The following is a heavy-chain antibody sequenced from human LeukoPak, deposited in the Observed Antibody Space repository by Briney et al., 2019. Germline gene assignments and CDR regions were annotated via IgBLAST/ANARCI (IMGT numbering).Heavy chain of an antibody. CDR1: GGSISSGDYY. V-gene: IGHV4-61*08. Sequence: PSETLSLTCTVSGGSISSGDYYWSWIRQPPGKGLEWIGYIYGSGNTNYNPSLKGRVTISVDTSKNQFSLKLSSVTAADTAVYYCARQRGSGWPNFDYWGQGTLVTVSS. J-gene: IGHJ4*02. CDR2: IYGSGNT. CDR3: ARQRGSGWPNFDY. D-gene: IGHD6-19*01.